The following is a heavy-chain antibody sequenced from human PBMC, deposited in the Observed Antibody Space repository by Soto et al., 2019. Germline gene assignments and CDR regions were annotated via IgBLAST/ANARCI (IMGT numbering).Heavy chain of an antibody. CDR2: IYTSGTT. CDR1: GGSISVDY. D-gene: IGHD5-18*01. CDR3: ARAAYNYGPFDF. V-gene: IGHV4-4*07. J-gene: IGHJ4*02. Sequence: PSETLSLTCTVSGGSISVDYLSWIRQPGGKGLEWVGHIYTSGTTNYNPSLKSRVSMSRGTSQNQFSLKLHYVTAADTAVYYCARAAYNYGPFDFWGQGTLVTVS.